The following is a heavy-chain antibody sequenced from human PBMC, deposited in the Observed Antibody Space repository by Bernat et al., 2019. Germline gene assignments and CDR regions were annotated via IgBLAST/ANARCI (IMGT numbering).Heavy chain of an antibody. CDR2: IYPGDSDT. Sequence: EVQLVQSGAEVKKPGESLKISCKGSGYSFTSYWIGWVRQMPGKGLEWMGIIYPGDSDTRYSPYFQGPVTISADKSISTAYLQWSSLKASDTAMYYCARDPPSYYYDSSGYIDYWGQGTLVTVSS. J-gene: IGHJ4*02. D-gene: IGHD3-22*01. V-gene: IGHV5-51*01. CDR1: GYSFTSYW. CDR3: ARDPPSYYYDSSGYIDY.